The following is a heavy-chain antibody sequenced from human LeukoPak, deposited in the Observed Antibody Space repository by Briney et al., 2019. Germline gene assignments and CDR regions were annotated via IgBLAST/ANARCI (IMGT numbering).Heavy chain of an antibody. CDR1: GFTFSSYA. J-gene: IGHJ4*02. V-gene: IGHV3-23*01. D-gene: IGHD3-10*01. Sequence: PGGALRLSCAASGFTFSSYAMSWVRQAPGKGLEWVSAISGSGGSTYYADSVKGRFTISRDNSKNTLYLQMNSLRAEDTAVYYCAKLRSWRFGELLGPPLGFDYWGQGTLVSVSS. CDR3: AKLRSWRFGELLGPPLGFDY. CDR2: ISGSGGST.